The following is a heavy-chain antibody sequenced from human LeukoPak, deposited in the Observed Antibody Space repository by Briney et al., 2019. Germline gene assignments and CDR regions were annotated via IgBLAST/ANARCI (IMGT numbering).Heavy chain of an antibody. V-gene: IGHV4-4*07. CDR2: IYPSGTT. J-gene: IGHJ4*02. CDR1: GASVSSYY. D-gene: IGHD4-17*01. Sequence: SETLSLTCSVSGASVSSYYWTWIRQPAGKGLEWIGRIYPSGTTHYNPSLKSRVTMSLDTSKNQFSLKLTSVTAADTAVYYCADDFGDWGQGTLLTVSS. CDR3: ADDFGD.